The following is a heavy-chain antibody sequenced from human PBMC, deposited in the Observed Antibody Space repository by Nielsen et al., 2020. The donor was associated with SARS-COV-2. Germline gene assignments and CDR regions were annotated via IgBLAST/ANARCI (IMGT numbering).Heavy chain of an antibody. CDR3: ATRRSPFYYYYGMDV. Sequence: LSLTCAASGFTFSSNYMSWVRQAPGKGLEWVSILYTGETTYYADSVRGRFTISRDNSKNTLYLQMNSLRVEDTAVYYCATRRSPFYYYYGMDVWGQGTTVTVSS. CDR1: GFTFSSNY. J-gene: IGHJ6*02. CDR2: LYTGETT. V-gene: IGHV3-66*01.